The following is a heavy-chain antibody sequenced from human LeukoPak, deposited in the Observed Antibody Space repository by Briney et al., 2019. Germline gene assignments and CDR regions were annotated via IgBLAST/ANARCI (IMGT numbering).Heavy chain of an antibody. CDR3: ASSGSYRFAY. D-gene: IGHD1-26*01. CDR1: GFTFSSYS. CDR2: ITASGTAM. Sequence: GGSLRLSCAASGFTFSSYSMNWVRQAPGKGLEWVSHITASGTAMFYADSVKGRFTISRDNAKNSLYLQMNSLRDADTAVYYCASSGSYRFAYWGQGPLVTASS. J-gene: IGHJ4*02. V-gene: IGHV3-48*02.